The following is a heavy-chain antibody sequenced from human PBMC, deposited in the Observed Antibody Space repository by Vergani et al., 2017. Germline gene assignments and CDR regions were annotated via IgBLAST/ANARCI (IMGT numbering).Heavy chain of an antibody. CDR2: LTASGSGI. V-gene: IGHV3-23*01. J-gene: IGHJ4*02. Sequence: EVQLLESGGRLVQPGGSLGLSCVASGFAFSRYAMSWVRQAPGKGLEWVSGLTASGSGISYADSVRGRFTISRDNSKNTLFLQMDSLRAEDTAVYYCAKSGWLQHFGAHYFDSWGQGILVTVSS. CDR1: GFAFSRYA. D-gene: IGHD5-24*01. CDR3: AKSGWLQHFGAHYFDS.